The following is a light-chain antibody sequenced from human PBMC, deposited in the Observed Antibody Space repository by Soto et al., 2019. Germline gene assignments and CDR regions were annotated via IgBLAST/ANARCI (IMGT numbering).Light chain of an antibody. V-gene: IGLV1-44*01. Sequence: QSVLTQPPSASGTPGQTVTISCSGSDSNIGSNTVNWYQQFPGTAPKLLIYTNFRRPSGVPDRFSGSKSVTSASLAIGGLQSEDEAHYYCATWDDGPNGWVFGGGTQLTVL. CDR2: TNF. CDR3: ATWDDGPNGWV. CDR1: DSNIGSNT. J-gene: IGLJ7*01.